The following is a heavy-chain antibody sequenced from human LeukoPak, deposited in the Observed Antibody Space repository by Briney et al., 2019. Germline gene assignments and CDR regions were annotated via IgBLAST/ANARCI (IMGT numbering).Heavy chain of an antibody. D-gene: IGHD3-22*01. Sequence: SETLSLTCTVSGGFISSYYWSWIRQPPGKGLEWIGYIYYSGSTNCNPSLKSRVTISVKTSKNQFSLKLSSVTAADTAVYYCARVTGYMIEDYFDYWGQGTLVTVSS. CDR2: IYYSGST. J-gene: IGHJ4*02. V-gene: IGHV4-59*01. CDR3: ARVTGYMIEDYFDY. CDR1: GGFISSYY.